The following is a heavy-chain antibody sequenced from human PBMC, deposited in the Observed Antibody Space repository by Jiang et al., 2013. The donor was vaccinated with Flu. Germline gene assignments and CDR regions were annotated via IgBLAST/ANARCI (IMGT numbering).Heavy chain of an antibody. Sequence: GLVKPSETLSLTCTVSGYSISSGYYWGWIRQPPGKRLEWIGSIYHSGNTYYNPSLKSRVTISVDTSKNQLSLKLSSVTAADTAVYYCARAYYYGSGADYWGQGTLVTVSS. CDR1: GYSISSGYY. CDR3: ARAYYYGSGADY. CDR2: IYHSGNT. V-gene: IGHV4-38-2*02. D-gene: IGHD3-10*01. J-gene: IGHJ4*02.